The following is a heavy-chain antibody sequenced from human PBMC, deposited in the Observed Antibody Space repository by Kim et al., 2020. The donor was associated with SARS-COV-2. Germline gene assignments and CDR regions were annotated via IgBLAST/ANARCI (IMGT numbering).Heavy chain of an antibody. CDR3: AGTVTGTTESFEY. CDR2: IKQDGSQK. Sequence: GGSLRLSCAASGFTFGSYWMTWVRQAPGKGLEWVANIKQDGSQKYYVDSVKGRFTISRDDAKNSLYLQMNSLRAEDTAVYYCAGTVTGTTESFEYWGQGTLVTVSS. CDR1: GFTFGSYW. V-gene: IGHV3-7*03. D-gene: IGHD6-19*01. J-gene: IGHJ1*01.